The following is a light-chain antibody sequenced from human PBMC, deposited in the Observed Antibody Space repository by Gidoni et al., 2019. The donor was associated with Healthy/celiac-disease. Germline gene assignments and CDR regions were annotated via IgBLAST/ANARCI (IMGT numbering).Light chain of an antibody. Sequence: DIQMTQSPSSLSASVGDRVTITCQASQSISSYLNWYQQKPGKAPKLLIYAASSLQSGVPSRFSGSVSGTDFTLTISSLQPEDFATYYCQQSYSTPETFGQGTKLEIK. J-gene: IGKJ2*01. CDR2: AAS. CDR1: QSISSY. CDR3: QQSYSTPET. V-gene: IGKV1-39*01.